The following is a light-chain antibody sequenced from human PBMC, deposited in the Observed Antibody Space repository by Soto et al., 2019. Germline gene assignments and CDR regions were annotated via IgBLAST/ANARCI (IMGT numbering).Light chain of an antibody. J-gene: IGKJ4*01. Sequence: DTVLTQSPATLSLSVGERATLSCRASHTVATCLAWYQHKPGQAPRILIYDVSNRATGIPARFSGSGSGTDFTLTISSLEPDDFAVYYCQHRSNWPPTFGGGTNVEI. V-gene: IGKV3-11*01. CDR3: QHRSNWPPT. CDR1: HTVATC. CDR2: DVS.